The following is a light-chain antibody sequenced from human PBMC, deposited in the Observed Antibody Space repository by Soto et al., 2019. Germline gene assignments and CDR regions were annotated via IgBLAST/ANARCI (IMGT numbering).Light chain of an antibody. Sequence: IVFTQSPGTLSFSPGERATLSCRASHSIGDYLAWYQHRPAQAPRLLIYDASKRATGIPARFNGSGSGTDFTLTITSLEPEDFAVYYCQQRSSWLTFGGGTKVDIK. CDR2: DAS. CDR3: QQRSSWLT. CDR1: HSIGDY. V-gene: IGKV3-11*01. J-gene: IGKJ4*01.